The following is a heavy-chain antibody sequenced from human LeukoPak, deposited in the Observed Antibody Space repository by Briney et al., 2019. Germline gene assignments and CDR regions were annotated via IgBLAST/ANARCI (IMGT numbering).Heavy chain of an antibody. Sequence: GGSLRLSCAASGFTFSNYAMTWVRQGPGKGLEWVAYIRFDGSNKYYTDSVKGRFTISRDNAKNTLYLQMNSLRAEDTAVYYCAKRGYCRGGTCFSHDAFDIWGQGTMVTVSS. CDR3: AKRGYCRGGTCFSHDAFDI. CDR1: GFTFSNYA. CDR2: IRFDGSNK. V-gene: IGHV3-30*02. D-gene: IGHD2-15*01. J-gene: IGHJ3*02.